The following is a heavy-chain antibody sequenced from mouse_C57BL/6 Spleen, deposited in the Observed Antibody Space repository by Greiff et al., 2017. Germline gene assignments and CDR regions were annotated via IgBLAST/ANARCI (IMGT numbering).Heavy chain of an antibody. D-gene: IGHD2-4*01. V-gene: IGHV5-17*01. CDR2: ISSGSSTI. CDR1: GFTFSDYG. Sequence: EVQLVESGGGLVKPGGSLKLSCAASGFTFSDYGMHWVRQAPEKGLEWVAYISSGSSTIYYADTVKGRFTISRDNAKNTLFLQMTSLRSEDTAMYYCARGDYDVGYAMDYWGQGTSVTVSS. J-gene: IGHJ4*01. CDR3: ARGDYDVGYAMDY.